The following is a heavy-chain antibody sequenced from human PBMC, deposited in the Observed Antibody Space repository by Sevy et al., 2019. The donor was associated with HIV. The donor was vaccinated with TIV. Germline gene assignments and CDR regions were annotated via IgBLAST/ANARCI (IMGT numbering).Heavy chain of an antibody. CDR3: AKDRDYYDRSPLFDY. CDR1: GFTFSSYA. V-gene: IGHV3-23*01. D-gene: IGHD3-22*01. J-gene: IGHJ4*02. CDR2: ISGSGGST. Sequence: GGSLRLSCAASGFTFSSYAMSWVRQAPGKGLEWVSAISGSGGSTYYADSVKGRFTISRDNSKNTLYLQMNSLRAEDTAVYYCAKDRDYYDRSPLFDYRGQGTLVTVSS.